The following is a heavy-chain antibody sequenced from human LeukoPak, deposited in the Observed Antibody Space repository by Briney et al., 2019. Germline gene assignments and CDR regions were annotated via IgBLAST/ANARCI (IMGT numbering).Heavy chain of an antibody. J-gene: IGHJ5*02. V-gene: IGHV1-18*01. CDR3: ATVIGPNWFDP. CDR1: GYTFTSYG. D-gene: IGHD1-26*01. Sequence: ASVKVSYKASGYTFTSYGISWVRQAPGQGLEWMGWISAYNGNTNYAQKLQGRVTMTTDTSTSTAYMELRSLRSDDAAVYYCATVIGPNWFDPWGQGTLVTVSS. CDR2: ISAYNGNT.